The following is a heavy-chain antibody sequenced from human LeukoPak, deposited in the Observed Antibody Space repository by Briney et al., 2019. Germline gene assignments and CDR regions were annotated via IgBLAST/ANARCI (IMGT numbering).Heavy chain of an antibody. Sequence: ASVKVSCKASGYTFTGYYMHWLRQAPGQGLEWMGWINPNSCGTNFAQKFQGGVTINRDRSFSTAYMEQSRLRSDDTAVYYCARGRITMVRGATAPGYWGQGTLVTVSS. J-gene: IGHJ4*02. CDR2: INPNSCGT. CDR1: GYTFTGYY. V-gene: IGHV1-2*02. CDR3: ARGRITMVRGATAPGY. D-gene: IGHD3-10*01.